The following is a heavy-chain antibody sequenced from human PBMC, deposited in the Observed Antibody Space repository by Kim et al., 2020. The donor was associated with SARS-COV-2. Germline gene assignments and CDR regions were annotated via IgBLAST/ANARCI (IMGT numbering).Heavy chain of an antibody. V-gene: IGHV4-34*01. CDR1: DDAFSNNY. CDR2: THHSGTT. CDR3: AREGGYHYGSVIDH. J-gene: IGHJ4*02. Sequence: SETLSLTCAFSDDAFSNNYWTWIRQPPGKGLEWIGETHHSGTTNYNPSLKSRVTISLDTSKKQVSLKLTSVTAADTAMYYCAREGGYHYGSVIDHWGQGTLVSVSS. D-gene: IGHD3-10*01.